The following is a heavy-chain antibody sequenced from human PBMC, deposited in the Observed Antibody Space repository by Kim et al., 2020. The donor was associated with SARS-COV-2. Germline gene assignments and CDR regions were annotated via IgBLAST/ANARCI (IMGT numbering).Heavy chain of an antibody. J-gene: IGHJ5*02. V-gene: IGHV3-23*01. CDR1: GFPFDPSA. CDR2: LSAPGDKT. CDR3: AKLGYCSGGSCS. Sequence: SGFPFDPSAMGGGRQEPGKGVEWVSSLSAPGDKTHDAASVKGRFIISRDNSINTLYLQMNSLRGDDTALYYCAKLGYCSGGSCSWGQGTLAT. D-gene: IGHD2-15*01.